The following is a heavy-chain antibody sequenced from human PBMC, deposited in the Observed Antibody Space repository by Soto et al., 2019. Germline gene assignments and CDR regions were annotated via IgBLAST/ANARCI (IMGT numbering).Heavy chain of an antibody. D-gene: IGHD6-13*01. J-gene: IGHJ6*02. Sequence: CKASGGTFSSYAISWVRQAPGQGLEWMGGIIPIFGTANYAQKFQGRVTITADESTSTAYMELSSLRSEDTAVYYCARDEGQQLSINCYYYGMDVWGQGTTVTVSS. CDR1: GGTFSSYA. V-gene: IGHV1-69*01. CDR2: IIPIFGTA. CDR3: ARDEGQQLSINCYYYGMDV.